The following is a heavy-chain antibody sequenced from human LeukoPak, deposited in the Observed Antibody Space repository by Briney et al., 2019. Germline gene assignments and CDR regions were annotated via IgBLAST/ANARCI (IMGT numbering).Heavy chain of an antibody. D-gene: IGHD3-10*01. V-gene: IGHV4-38-2*02. CDR1: DHSISEDYY. CDR3: ARVGAYFYYMDA. Sequence: SETLSLTCSVPDHSISEDYYWGWIRQPPGKGLEWMALISNGGRTYYNPSLKSRVTISLHTSNNQLSLKLRSVTATDTAVYYCARVGAYFYYMDAWGRGTTVTVSS. J-gene: IGHJ6*03. CDR2: ISNGGRT.